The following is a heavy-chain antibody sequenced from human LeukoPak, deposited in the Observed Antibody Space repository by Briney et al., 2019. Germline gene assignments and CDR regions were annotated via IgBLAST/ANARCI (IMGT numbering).Heavy chain of an antibody. D-gene: IGHD3-9*01. CDR2: INHSGST. CDR3: ARGRYFDFDY. CDR1: GGSFSGYY. Sequence: SETLSLTCAVYGGSFSGYYWSWIRQPPGKGLEWIGEINHSGSTNYNPSLKNRVTISVDTSKNQFSLKLSSVTAADTAVYYCARGRYFDFDYWGRGTLVTVSS. V-gene: IGHV4-34*01. J-gene: IGHJ4*02.